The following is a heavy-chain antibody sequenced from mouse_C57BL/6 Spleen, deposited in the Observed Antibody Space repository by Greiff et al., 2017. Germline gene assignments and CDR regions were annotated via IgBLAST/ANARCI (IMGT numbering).Heavy chain of an antibody. CDR3: ARRGYYGSSYYFDY. V-gene: IGHV3-6*01. D-gene: IGHD1-1*01. CDR2: INYDGST. Sequence: EVQLVESGPGLVKPSQSLSLTCSVTGYSITSGYYWNWIRKFPGNKLEWVGYINYDGSTNYNPSLKNRISITRDTSKNQLFLKLNSLTTEDTATYYCARRGYYGSSYYFDYWGQGTTLTVSS. CDR1: GYSITSGYY. J-gene: IGHJ2*01.